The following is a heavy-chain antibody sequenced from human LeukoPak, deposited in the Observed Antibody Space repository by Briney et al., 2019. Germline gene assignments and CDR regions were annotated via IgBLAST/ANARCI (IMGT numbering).Heavy chain of an antibody. Sequence: GGSLRLSCSASGFTFSSYAMHWVRQAPGKGLEWVAVISDDGSKKHYAESVKGRFTISRDNSKNTLYMQMSSLRGEDTAVYFCARARGREDGYDYLFDYWGQGTLVTVSS. J-gene: IGHJ4*02. V-gene: IGHV3-30-3*01. CDR2: ISDDGSKK. D-gene: IGHD5-24*01. CDR1: GFTFSSYA. CDR3: ARARGREDGYDYLFDY.